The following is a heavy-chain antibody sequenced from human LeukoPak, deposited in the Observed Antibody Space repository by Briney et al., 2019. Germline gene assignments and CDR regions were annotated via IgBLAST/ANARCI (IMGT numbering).Heavy chain of an antibody. V-gene: IGHV1-69*13. CDR3: AREENYGDYNVGYFDY. CDR1: GGTFISYA. Sequence: SVTVSFTASGGTFISYAISWVRQAPGQGLEWMGGIIPIFGTANYAQKFQGRVTITADESTSTAYMELSSLRSEDTAVYYCAREENYGDYNVGYFDYWGQGTLVTVSS. D-gene: IGHD4-17*01. CDR2: IIPIFGTA. J-gene: IGHJ4*02.